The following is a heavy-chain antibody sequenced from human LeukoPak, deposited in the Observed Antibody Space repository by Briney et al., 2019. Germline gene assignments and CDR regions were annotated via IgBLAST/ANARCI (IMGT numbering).Heavy chain of an antibody. Sequence: SETLSLSCTASGCSISSYYWSWIRQPPGKGLEWVGYIYYSGSTNYNPSLKSRVTISVDTSKTQFSLKLSSVTAADTAVYYCARSSGIVVVPAAYYDYWGQGTLVTVSS. J-gene: IGHJ4*02. V-gene: IGHV4-59*01. CDR1: GCSISSYY. CDR3: ARSSGIVVVPAAYYDY. D-gene: IGHD2-2*01. CDR2: IYYSGST.